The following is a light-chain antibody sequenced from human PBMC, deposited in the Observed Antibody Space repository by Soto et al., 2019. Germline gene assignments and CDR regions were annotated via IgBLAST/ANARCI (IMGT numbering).Light chain of an antibody. CDR3: SSFTGTTTWV. J-gene: IGLJ3*02. Sequence: QSALTQPASVSGSPGQSITMFCTGTSNDIGGFNYVSWYQQHPGKAPKLIIYEVSNRPSGISNRFSGSKSANTASLTIPGLHAEDEAEYYCSSFTGTTTWVFGGGTKLTVL. V-gene: IGLV2-14*01. CDR1: SNDIGGFNY. CDR2: EVS.